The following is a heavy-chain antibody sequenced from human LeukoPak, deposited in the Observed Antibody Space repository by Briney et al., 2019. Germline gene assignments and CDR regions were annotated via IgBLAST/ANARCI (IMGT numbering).Heavy chain of an antibody. V-gene: IGHV3-23*01. CDR3: ARSSGCCSLDY. CDR2: FDTGFGT. D-gene: IGHD6-19*01. Sequence: GGSLRLSCAASGFTFSTASLHWVRLAPGRGLEWVSAFDTGFGTYYPDSLKGRFTISRDNSKNTLFLQMNSLRAEDTAVYYCARSSGCCSLDYWGQGTLVTVSS. CDR1: GFTFSTAS. J-gene: IGHJ4*02.